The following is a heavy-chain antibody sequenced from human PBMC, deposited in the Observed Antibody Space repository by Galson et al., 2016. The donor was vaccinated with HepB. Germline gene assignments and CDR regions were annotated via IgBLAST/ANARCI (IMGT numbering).Heavy chain of an antibody. V-gene: IGHV3-74*01. J-gene: IGHJ4*02. CDR1: GFTFSSFS. CDR3: ASSVRGSGSPPGGY. Sequence: SLRLSCAVSGFTFSSFSMNWVRQAPGKGLEWVSYISSDGSSTGFADSVKGRFTISRDNAKNTLYLQMNSLRAEETAVYYCASSVRGSGSPPGGYWGQGTLVTVSS. D-gene: IGHD3-10*01. CDR2: ISSDGSST.